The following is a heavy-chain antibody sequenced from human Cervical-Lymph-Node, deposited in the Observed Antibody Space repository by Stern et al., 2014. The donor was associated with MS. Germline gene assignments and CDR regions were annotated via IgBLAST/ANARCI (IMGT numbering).Heavy chain of an antibody. D-gene: IGHD3-22*01. V-gene: IGHV1-69*01. CDR1: GGTFSNYA. Sequence: QVQLVQSGPEVKKPGSSVKVSCKASGGTFSNYAISWVRQAPGQGLECMGGLIIIFDTANYAQKFQGRVTISADESTSTAYMELSSLRSEDTAVYYCARASERSGYYPDYFQYWGQGTPVTVSS. J-gene: IGHJ1*01. CDR2: LIIIFDTA. CDR3: ARASERSGYYPDYFQY.